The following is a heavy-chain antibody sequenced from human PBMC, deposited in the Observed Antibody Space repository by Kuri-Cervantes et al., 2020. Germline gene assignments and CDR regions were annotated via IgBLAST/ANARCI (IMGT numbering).Heavy chain of an antibody. Sequence: GSLRLSCAVYGGSFSGYYWSWIRQPPGEGLEYIGYIYYTGSTNYNPSLKSRVTISVDTSKNQFSLKLHPVTAADTAMYYCGRFSYHSSGRNYYFDQWGQGTLVTVSS. CDR1: GGSFSGYY. V-gene: IGHV4-59*01. D-gene: IGHD6-19*01. CDR2: IYYTGST. CDR3: GRFSYHSSGRNYYFDQ. J-gene: IGHJ4*02.